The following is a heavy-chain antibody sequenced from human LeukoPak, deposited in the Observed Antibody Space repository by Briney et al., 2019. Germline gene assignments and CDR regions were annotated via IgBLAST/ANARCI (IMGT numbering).Heavy chain of an antibody. Sequence: GGSLRLSCAASGFTFSSYWMSWVRQAPGKGLEWVANIKQDGSEKYYVDSVKGRFTMSRDNAKNSLYLQMNSLRAEDTAVYYCARVTSPYVFDIWGQGTMVTVSS. J-gene: IGHJ3*02. CDR1: GFTFSSYW. CDR3: ARVTSPYVFDI. D-gene: IGHD3-3*01. V-gene: IGHV3-7*01. CDR2: IKQDGSEK.